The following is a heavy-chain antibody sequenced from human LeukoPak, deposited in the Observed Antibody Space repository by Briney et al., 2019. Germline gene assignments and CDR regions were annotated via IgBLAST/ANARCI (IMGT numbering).Heavy chain of an antibody. V-gene: IGHV4-59*08. CDR2: IYYSGST. D-gene: IGHD3-16*02. Sequence: SETLSLTCTVSGGSMSSYYWSWLRQPPGKGLEWIGYIYYSGSTNYNHSLKSRVPISLDTSTNHFSLNLSSVPPAATAVYYCARHLHHDYVWGSYRLDPLALDYWGQGTLVTVSS. CDR1: GGSMSSYY. J-gene: IGHJ4*02. CDR3: ARHLHHDYVWGSYRLDPLALDY.